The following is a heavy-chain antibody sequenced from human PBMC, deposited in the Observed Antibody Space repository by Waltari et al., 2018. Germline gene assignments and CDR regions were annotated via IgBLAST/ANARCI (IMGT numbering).Heavy chain of an antibody. J-gene: IGHJ6*02. CDR3: AKDQWTGDYYYGMDV. CDR2: ISFDGSNE. CDR1: GFTFGTYG. Sequence: QVQLVESGGGVVQPARSLRLSCAASGFTFGTYGMHWVRQAPGKGLEWVALISFDGSNEDYSDSVKGRFTISRDNSKNTLFLQMSRLRAEDTAMYYCAKDQWTGDYYYGMDVWGQGTTVTVSS. D-gene: IGHD7-27*01. V-gene: IGHV3-30*18.